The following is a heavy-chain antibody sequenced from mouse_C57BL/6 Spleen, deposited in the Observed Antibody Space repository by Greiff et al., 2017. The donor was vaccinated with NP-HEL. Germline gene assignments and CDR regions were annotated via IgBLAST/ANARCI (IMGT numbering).Heavy chain of an antibody. Sequence: QVQLQQSGAELVKPGASVKISCKASGYAFSSYWMNWVKQRPGKGLEWIGQIYPGDGDTNYNQKFKGKATLTVDTSSSTAYMQLSSLTSEDSAVYYCARSGIYDGYYGAMDYWGQGTSVTVSS. D-gene: IGHD2-3*01. CDR2: IYPGDGDT. J-gene: IGHJ4*01. CDR1: GYAFSSYW. CDR3: ARSGIYDGYYGAMDY. V-gene: IGHV1-80*01.